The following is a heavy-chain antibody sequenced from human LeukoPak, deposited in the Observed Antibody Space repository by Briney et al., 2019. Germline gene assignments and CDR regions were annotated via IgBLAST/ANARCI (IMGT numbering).Heavy chain of an antibody. J-gene: IGHJ3*02. D-gene: IGHD4-23*01. Sequence: PGGSLRLSCAASGFTFSSYEMNWVRQAPGKGVEWVSYISSSGSTIYYADSVKGRFTISRDNAKNSLYLQMNSLRAEDTAVYYCAASITPNAFDIWGQGTMVTVSS. CDR1: GFTFSSYE. V-gene: IGHV3-48*03. CDR2: ISSSGSTI. CDR3: AASITPNAFDI.